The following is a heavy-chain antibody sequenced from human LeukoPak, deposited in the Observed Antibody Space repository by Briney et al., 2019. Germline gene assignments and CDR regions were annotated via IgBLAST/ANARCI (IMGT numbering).Heavy chain of an antibody. J-gene: IGHJ5*02. D-gene: IGHD3-10*01. V-gene: IGHV4-34*01. CDR1: GGSFSGYY. CDR2: INHSGST. Sequence: PSETLSLTCAVYGGSFSGYYWSWIRQPPGKGLEWIGEINHSGSTNYNPSLKSRVTISVDTSKNQFSLKLSSVTAADTAVYYCARGYGSGSWNPWGQGTLVTVSS. CDR3: ARGYGSGSWNP.